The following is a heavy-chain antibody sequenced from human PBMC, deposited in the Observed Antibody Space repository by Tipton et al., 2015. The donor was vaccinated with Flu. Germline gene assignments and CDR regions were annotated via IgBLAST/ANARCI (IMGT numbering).Heavy chain of an antibody. CDR2: IIPIFGTA. Sequence: QLVQSGTGVKKPGSSVKVSCKASGGTFSSYAISWVRQAPGQGLEWMGGIIPIFGTANYAQKFQGRVTITADESTSTAYMELSSLKSEDTAVYYCARDYCSSTSCWGWFDPWGQGTLVTVSS. CDR3: ARDYCSSTSCWGWFDP. D-gene: IGHD2-2*01. V-gene: IGHV1-69*01. J-gene: IGHJ5*02. CDR1: GGTFSSYA.